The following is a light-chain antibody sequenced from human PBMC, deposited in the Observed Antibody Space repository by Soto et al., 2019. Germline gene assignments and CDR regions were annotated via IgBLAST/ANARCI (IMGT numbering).Light chain of an antibody. CDR1: QGIRND. J-gene: IGKJ1*01. V-gene: IGKV1-6*01. CDR3: VQDYNYPWT. CDR2: AAS. Sequence: AIPMTQSPSSLSASVGDRVTITCRASQGIRNDLGWYQQKPGKAPKVLIYAASSLESGVPSRFSGSGSGTDFTLTISSLQPEDFATYYCVQDYNYPWTFGQGTKVEIK.